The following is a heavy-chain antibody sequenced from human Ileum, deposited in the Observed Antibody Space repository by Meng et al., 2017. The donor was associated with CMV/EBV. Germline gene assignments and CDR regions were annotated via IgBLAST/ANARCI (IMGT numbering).Heavy chain of an antibody. CDR3: AREDGNGYNYTPHFDY. CDR2: IYCTGST. D-gene: IGHD5-24*01. V-gene: IGHV4-61*01. CDR1: SVSSGSYY. Sequence: SVSSGSYYGNWIRQSPGKPLEWIAYIYCTGSTNYNPSLESRVTVSVDASKNQFSLKLRSVTAADTAVYFCAREDGNGYNYTPHFDYWGQGILVTVSS. J-gene: IGHJ4*02.